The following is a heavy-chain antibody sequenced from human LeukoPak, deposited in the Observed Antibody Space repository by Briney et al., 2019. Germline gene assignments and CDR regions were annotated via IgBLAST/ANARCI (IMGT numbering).Heavy chain of an antibody. V-gene: IGHV4-59*08. Sequence: SETLSLTCTVSGGSISSYYWGWIRQPPGKGLEWIGYIYYSGSTNYNPSLKSRVTISVDTSKNQFSLKLSSVTAADTAVYYCARHIREQWLEYYFDYWGQGTLVTVSS. D-gene: IGHD6-19*01. CDR2: IYYSGST. CDR1: GGSISSYY. CDR3: ARHIREQWLEYYFDY. J-gene: IGHJ4*02.